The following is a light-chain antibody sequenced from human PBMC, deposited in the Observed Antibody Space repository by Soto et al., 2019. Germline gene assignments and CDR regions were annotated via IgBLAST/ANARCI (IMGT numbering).Light chain of an antibody. Sequence: QSALTQPASVSGSPGQSITISCTGTSSDVGGYNYVSWYQQHPGKAPKLMIYDVSKRPSGVPDRFSGSKSGNTASLTISGLQAEDEADYYCCSYAGSYTRVFGGGTKLTVL. V-gene: IGLV2-11*01. J-gene: IGLJ3*02. CDR2: DVS. CDR3: CSYAGSYTRV. CDR1: SSDVGGYNY.